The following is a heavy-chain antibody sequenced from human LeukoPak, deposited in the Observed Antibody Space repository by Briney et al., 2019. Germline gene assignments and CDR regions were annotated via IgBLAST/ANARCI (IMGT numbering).Heavy chain of an antibody. CDR2: LHYSGST. Sequence: SETLSLTCTVSGGSISSSYLSWIRQSPVKGLEWIGYLHYSGSTNYNPSLKGRVTISEDTPKNQFSLKLSSVTAADTAVYYCARDEGYYDGFDPWGQGTLVTVSS. V-gene: IGHV4-59*01. CDR1: GGSISSSY. D-gene: IGHD3-16*01. J-gene: IGHJ5*02. CDR3: ARDEGYYDGFDP.